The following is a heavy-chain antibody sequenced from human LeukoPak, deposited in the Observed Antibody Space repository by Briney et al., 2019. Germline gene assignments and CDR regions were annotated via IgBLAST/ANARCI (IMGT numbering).Heavy chain of an antibody. CDR3: ARTYSSGTYNWFDP. J-gene: IGHJ5*02. D-gene: IGHD6-19*01. Sequence: SETLSLTCAVYGESFSGYFWSWIRQPPGKGLEWIGEINHGGSTNYKPSLKSRVTISVDTSKNQFSLKLSSVTAADTAVYYCARTYSSGTYNWFDPWGQGTLVTVSS. CDR1: GESFSGYF. V-gene: IGHV4-34*01. CDR2: INHGGST.